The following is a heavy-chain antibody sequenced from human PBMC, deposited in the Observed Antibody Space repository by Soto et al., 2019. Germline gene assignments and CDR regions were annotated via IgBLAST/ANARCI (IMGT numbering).Heavy chain of an antibody. V-gene: IGHV5-51*01. CDR3: ARESWYHYSCWGG. CDR1: GFSFTTYW. D-gene: IGHD6-13*01. Sequence: PGESLTISCVISGFSFTTYWVAWVRQMPGKGLEGMGIFYSGDSHIRYSPSFQGHVTISADKSISTAYLQWSSRKASDTAMYYCARESWYHYSCWGGRGQGTTSTV. CDR2: FYSGDSHI. J-gene: IGHJ6*02.